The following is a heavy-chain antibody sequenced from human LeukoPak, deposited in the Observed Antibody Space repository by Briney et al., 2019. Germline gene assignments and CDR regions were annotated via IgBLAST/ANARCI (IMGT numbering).Heavy chain of an antibody. CDR1: GGTFSSYA. CDR3: ARGVTKLGELSP. J-gene: IGHJ4*02. V-gene: IGHV1-69*05. CDR2: IIPIFGTA. D-gene: IGHD3-16*02. Sequence: SVKVSCKASGGTFSSYAISWVRQAPGRGLEWMGGIIPIFGTANYAQKFQGRVTITTDESTGTAYMELSSLRSEDTAVYYCARGVTKLGELSPWGQGTLVTVSS.